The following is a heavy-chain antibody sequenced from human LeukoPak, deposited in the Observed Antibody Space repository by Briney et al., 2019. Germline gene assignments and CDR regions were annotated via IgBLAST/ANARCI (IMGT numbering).Heavy chain of an antibody. J-gene: IGHJ5*02. Sequence: SETLSLTCTVSGGSISSSSYYWSWIRQPPGKGLEWIGYIYYSGGTYYNPSLKSRVTISVDTSKNQFSLKLSSVTAADTAVYYCARDMAAAVTFGFSWFDPWGQGTLVTVSS. V-gene: IGHV4-30-4*08. D-gene: IGHD6-13*01. CDR1: GGSISSSSYY. CDR2: IYYSGGT. CDR3: ARDMAAAVTFGFSWFDP.